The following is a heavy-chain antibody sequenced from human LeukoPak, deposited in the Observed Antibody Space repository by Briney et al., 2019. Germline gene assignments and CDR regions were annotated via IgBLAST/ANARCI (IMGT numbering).Heavy chain of an antibody. V-gene: IGHV4-38-2*01. CDR3: ARYTGTNWGYSFDY. J-gene: IGHJ4*02. Sequence: GSLRLSCASSLFTFSSYAMSWVRQAPGKGLEWIATIHHSGMTYYNPSLKSRVTISVDTSKNQFSLKLSSVTAAGTAVYYCARYTGTNWGYSFDYWGQGTLVTVSS. CDR1: LFTFSSYA. CDR2: IHHSGMT. D-gene: IGHD7-27*01.